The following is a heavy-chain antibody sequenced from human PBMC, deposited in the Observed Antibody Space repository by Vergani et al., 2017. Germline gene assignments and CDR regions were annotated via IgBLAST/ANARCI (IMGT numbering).Heavy chain of an antibody. V-gene: IGHV1-3*01. Sequence: QVQLVQSGAEVKTPGASVKVSCKASGYTFTSYAMHWVRQAPGQRLEWMGWINAGNGNTKYSQKFQGRVTITRDTSASTAYMELSSLGSEDTAVYYCARLDDGTCGDYTHVEVDVGGQGTTVTVSS. CDR2: INAGNGNT. J-gene: IGHJ6*02. D-gene: IGHD4-17*01. CDR3: ARLDDGTCGDYTHVEVDV. CDR1: GYTFTSYA.